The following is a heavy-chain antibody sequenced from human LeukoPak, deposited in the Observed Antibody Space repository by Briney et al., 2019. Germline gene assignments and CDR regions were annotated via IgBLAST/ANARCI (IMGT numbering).Heavy chain of an antibody. CDR3: ARGYYGSGYD. Sequence: SETLSLTCTVSGGSISSGGYYWSWIRQHPGKGLEWIGYIYYSGSTHYNPSLKSRVTISGDTSKNQFSLNLSSVSAADTAVYYCARGYYGSGYDRGQGTLVTVSS. D-gene: IGHD3-10*01. CDR1: GGSISSGGYY. J-gene: IGHJ4*02. CDR2: IYYSGST. V-gene: IGHV4-31*03.